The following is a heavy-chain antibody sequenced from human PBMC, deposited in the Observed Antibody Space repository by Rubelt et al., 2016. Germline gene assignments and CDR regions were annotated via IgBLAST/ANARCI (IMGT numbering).Heavy chain of an antibody. D-gene: IGHD3-10*01. Sequence: QVQLQESGPGLVKPSETLSLTCTVSGGSISSYYWRWIRQPPGKGLEWIGYISYTGSTEYNPSLKSRAPISIDKSRNQFALTLRSVTTADTAVYHCATMGRGKVDYWGPGTLVTVSS. CDR2: ISYTGST. CDR1: GGSISSYY. CDR3: ATMGRGKVDY. V-gene: IGHV4-59*03. J-gene: IGHJ4*02.